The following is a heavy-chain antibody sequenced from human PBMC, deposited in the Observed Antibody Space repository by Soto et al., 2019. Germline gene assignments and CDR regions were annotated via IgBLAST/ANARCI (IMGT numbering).Heavy chain of an antibody. CDR1: GFTFSSYE. J-gene: IGHJ6*02. D-gene: IGHD3-3*01. Sequence: GGSLRLSCAASGFTFSSYEMNWVRQAPGKGLEWVSYISSSGSTIYYADSVKGRFTISRDNAKNSLYLQMNSLRAEDTAVYYCARDRYYDFWSGYYTPFGMDVWGQGTTVTV. CDR2: ISSSGSTI. CDR3: ARDRYYDFWSGYYTPFGMDV. V-gene: IGHV3-48*03.